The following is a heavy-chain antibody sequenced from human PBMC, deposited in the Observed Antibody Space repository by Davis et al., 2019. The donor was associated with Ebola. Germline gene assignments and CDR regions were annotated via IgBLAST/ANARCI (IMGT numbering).Heavy chain of an antibody. V-gene: IGHV3-74*01. Sequence: GESLKISCAASGFTFSNYWMHWVRQAPGKGLVWLSRINSDGSTTGYADSVKGRFAMSRDNAKNTLYLQMNSLRAEDTAVYYCAKGGYFDSLEIDSWGQGTLVTVSS. CDR2: INSDGSTT. J-gene: IGHJ4*02. CDR3: AKGGYFDSLEIDS. D-gene: IGHD3-9*01. CDR1: GFTFSNYW.